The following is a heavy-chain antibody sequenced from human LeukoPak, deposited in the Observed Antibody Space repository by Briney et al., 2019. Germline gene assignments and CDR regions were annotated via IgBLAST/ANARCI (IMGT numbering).Heavy chain of an antibody. CDR1: GGSISSGGYS. Sequence: PSETLSLTCAVSGGSISSGGYSRSWIRQPPGKGLEWIGYIYHSGSTYYNPSLKSRVTMSVDTSKNQFSLKLSSVTAADTAVYYCASGVGYSSSWYDYWGQGTLVTVSS. CDR2: IYHSGST. V-gene: IGHV4-30-2*01. J-gene: IGHJ4*02. CDR3: ASGVGYSSSWYDY. D-gene: IGHD6-13*01.